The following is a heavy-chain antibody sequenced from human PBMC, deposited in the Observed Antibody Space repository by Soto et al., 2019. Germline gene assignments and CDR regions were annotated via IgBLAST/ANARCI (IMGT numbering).Heavy chain of an antibody. D-gene: IGHD3-22*01. V-gene: IGHV4-59*08. CDR3: ARQFTMIAPNDI. CDR1: GGSISSYY. Sequence: SETLSLTCTVSGGSISSYYWSWIRQPPGKGLEWIGYIYYSGSTNYNPSLKSRVTISVDTSKNQFSLKLSSVTAADTAVYYCARQFTMIAPNDIWGQGTMVTVSS. CDR2: IYYSGST. J-gene: IGHJ3*02.